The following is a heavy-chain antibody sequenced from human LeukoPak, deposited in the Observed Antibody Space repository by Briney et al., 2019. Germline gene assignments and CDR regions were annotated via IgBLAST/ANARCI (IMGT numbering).Heavy chain of an antibody. J-gene: IGHJ6*03. CDR3: ARDYKIAAAGRYYYYYMDV. D-gene: IGHD6-13*01. V-gene: IGHV4-34*01. CDR1: GGTFSGYY. Sequence: SETLSLTCAAYGGTFSGYYWSWIRQPPGKGLEWIGKINHSGSTNYNPSLKSRVTISVDTSKNQFSLKLSSVSAADTAVYYCARDYKIAAAGRYYYYYMDVWGKGTTVTVSS. CDR2: INHSGST.